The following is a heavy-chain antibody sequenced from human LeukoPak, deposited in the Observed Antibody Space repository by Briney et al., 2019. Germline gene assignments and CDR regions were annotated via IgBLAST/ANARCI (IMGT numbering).Heavy chain of an antibody. Sequence: ASVKVSCKASGYIFTSYYMHWVRQAPGQGLEWMGIINPGGGSTSYAQKFQDRVTMTRDTSPSTVYMELSSLRSDDTAVYYCAKDLRWDHPGFDPWGQGTLVIVSS. D-gene: IGHD4-23*01. V-gene: IGHV1-46*01. CDR1: GYIFTSYY. CDR3: AKDLRWDHPGFDP. CDR2: INPGGGST. J-gene: IGHJ5*02.